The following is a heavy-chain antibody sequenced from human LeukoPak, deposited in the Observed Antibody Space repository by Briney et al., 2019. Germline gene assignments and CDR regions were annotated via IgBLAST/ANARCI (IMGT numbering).Heavy chain of an antibody. Sequence: SQTLSLTCTVSGGSISSGDSYWRWIRQPPGKGLEWIGYIYYSGSTYYNPSLKSRVTISVDTSKNQFSLKLSSVTAADTAVYYCARIPRPNYYYYYGMDVWGQGTTVTVSS. V-gene: IGHV4-30-4*01. CDR3: ARIPRPNYYYYYGMDV. CDR1: GGSISSGDSY. J-gene: IGHJ6*02. D-gene: IGHD2-21*01. CDR2: IYYSGST.